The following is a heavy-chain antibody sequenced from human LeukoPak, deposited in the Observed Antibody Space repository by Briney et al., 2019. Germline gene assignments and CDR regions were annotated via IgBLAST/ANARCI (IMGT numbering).Heavy chain of an antibody. CDR2: INPNSGDT. CDR3: ARDFYGSASSKAYYYYYGMDV. J-gene: IGHJ6*02. Sequence: EASVKVSCKASGYIFSDYYIQWVRQAPGQGLEWMGWINPNSGDTNFAQKFQGRVTMTRDTSISTASMELSSLRSDDTAVYYCARDFYGSASSKAYYYYYGMDVWGQGTTVTVSS. V-gene: IGHV1-2*02. CDR1: GYIFSDYY. D-gene: IGHD3-10*01.